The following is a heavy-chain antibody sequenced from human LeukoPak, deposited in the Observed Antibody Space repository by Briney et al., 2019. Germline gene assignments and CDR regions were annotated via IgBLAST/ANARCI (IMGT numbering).Heavy chain of an antibody. Sequence: GASVKVSCKASGYTFTGYYMHWVRQAPGQGLEWRGGSNPNIGGTNYAQKFQGRGTMNRDTAISTAYMELRSVRSEDTGAYYCSTDYRGYYDLLPGSRLMPWGEGTLVTVSS. CDR2: SNPNIGGT. J-gene: IGHJ5*02. CDR1: GYTFTGYY. V-gene: IGHV1-2*02. CDR3: STDYRGYYDLLPGSRLMP. D-gene: IGHD3-9*01.